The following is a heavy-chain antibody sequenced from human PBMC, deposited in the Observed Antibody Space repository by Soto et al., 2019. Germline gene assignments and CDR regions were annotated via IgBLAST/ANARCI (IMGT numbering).Heavy chain of an antibody. J-gene: IGHJ3*02. D-gene: IGHD3-10*01. CDR1: GYTFTNYD. Sequence: GASVKVSCKASGYTFTNYDINWVRQATGQGLEWMGWMNPNTGNSGYAEKFQGRVTMTRSNFINTAYMELSSLRSEDTAVYYCARLGSHPRAFDIWGQGTMVTGSS. CDR3: ARLGSHPRAFDI. CDR2: MNPNTGNS. V-gene: IGHV1-8*01.